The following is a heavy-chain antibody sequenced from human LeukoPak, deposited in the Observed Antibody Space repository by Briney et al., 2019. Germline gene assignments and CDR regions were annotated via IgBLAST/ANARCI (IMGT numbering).Heavy chain of an antibody. Sequence: GGSLRLSCAASGFTVSSNYMNWVRQAPGKGLEWVSIIYSGGETYYAASVKGRFTISRDNSKNTLYLQMNSLRAEDTAVYYCTRGPGSTWYSDYWGQGTLVTVSS. J-gene: IGHJ4*02. CDR1: GFTVSSNY. D-gene: IGHD6-13*01. CDR3: TRGPGSTWYSDY. V-gene: IGHV3-66*02. CDR2: IYSGGET.